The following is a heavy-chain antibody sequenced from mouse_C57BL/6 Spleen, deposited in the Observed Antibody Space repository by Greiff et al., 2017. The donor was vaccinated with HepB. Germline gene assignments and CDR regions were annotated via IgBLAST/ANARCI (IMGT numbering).Heavy chain of an antibody. V-gene: IGHV1-69*01. CDR3: ARSGGSYYFDY. J-gene: IGHJ2*01. Sequence: QVQLQQPGAELVMPGASVKLSCKASGYTFTSYWMHWVKQRPGQGLEWIGEIDPSDSYTNYNQKFKGKSTLTVDKSSSPAYMQLGSLTSADSAFYYCARSGGSYYFDYWGQGTTLTVSS. CDR1: GYTFTSYW. CDR2: IDPSDSYT. D-gene: IGHD1-1*02.